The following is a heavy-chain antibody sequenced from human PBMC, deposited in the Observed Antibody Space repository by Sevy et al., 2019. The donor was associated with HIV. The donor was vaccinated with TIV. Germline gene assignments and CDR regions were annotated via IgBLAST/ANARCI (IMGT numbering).Heavy chain of an antibody. D-gene: IGHD1-26*01. CDR3: AKVGHSGSYTDAFDI. V-gene: IGHV3-30*18. CDR2: ISYEGSNK. Sequence: LRLSCAASGFTFSSYGMHWVRQAPGKGLEWVAVISYEGSNKYYADSVKGRFTISRDNSKNTLYLQMNSLRAEDTAVYYCAKVGHSGSYTDAFDIWGQGTMVTVSS. CDR1: GFTFSSYG. J-gene: IGHJ3*02.